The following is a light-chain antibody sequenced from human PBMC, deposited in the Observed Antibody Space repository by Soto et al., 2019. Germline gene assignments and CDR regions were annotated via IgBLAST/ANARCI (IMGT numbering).Light chain of an antibody. CDR2: DNN. J-gene: IGLJ1*01. Sequence: QTVVTQPPSVSAAPGQTVTISCSGSSSNIGNNYVSWYQQLPGTAPKLLIYDNNKRPSGIPDRFSGSKSGTSATLGITGLQTGDEADYYCGTWDSSLSGYVLGTGTKLTVL. CDR3: GTWDSSLSGYV. CDR1: SSNIGNNY. V-gene: IGLV1-51*01.